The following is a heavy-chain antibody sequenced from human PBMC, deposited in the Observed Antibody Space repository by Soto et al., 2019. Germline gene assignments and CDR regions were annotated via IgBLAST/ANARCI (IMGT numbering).Heavy chain of an antibody. CDR2: IYRSGST. D-gene: IGHD3-9*01. CDR1: GASINRNNW. Sequence: SETLSLTCTVSGASINRNNWWSWVRQAPGKGLEWIGQIYRSGSTNYNPSPKSRFTISVDKSKNHFSLKLSSVTAADPAVYYCARSITFDWLFFDYWGQGTLVTVSS. V-gene: IGHV4-4*02. J-gene: IGHJ4*02. CDR3: ARSITFDWLFFDY.